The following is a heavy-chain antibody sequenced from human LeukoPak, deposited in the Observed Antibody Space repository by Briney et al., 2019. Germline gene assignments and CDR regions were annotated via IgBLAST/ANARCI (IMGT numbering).Heavy chain of an antibody. Sequence: GGSLRLSCAASGFTFSSYAMSWVRQAPGKGLEWVSYISSSGSTIYYADSVKGRFTISRNNAKNSLYLQMNSLRAEDTAVYYCARSPSSSWQYYFDYWGQGTLVTVSS. CDR3: ARSPSSSWQYYFDY. V-gene: IGHV3-48*04. J-gene: IGHJ4*02. D-gene: IGHD6-13*01. CDR2: ISSSGSTI. CDR1: GFTFSSYA.